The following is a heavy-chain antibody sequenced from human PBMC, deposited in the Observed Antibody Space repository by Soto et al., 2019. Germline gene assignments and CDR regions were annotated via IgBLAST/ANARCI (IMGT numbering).Heavy chain of an antibody. CDR3: ARDGWDHITMVRGVTSFDY. V-gene: IGHV3-21*01. CDR1: GFTFSSYS. CDR2: ISSSSSYI. Sequence: GGSLRHSCAASGFTFSSYSMHWVRQAPGKGLEWVSSISSSSSYIYYADSEKGRFTISRDNAKNSLYLQINSLRAEDTAVYYCARDGWDHITMVRGVTSFDYWGQGT. J-gene: IGHJ4*02. D-gene: IGHD3-10*01.